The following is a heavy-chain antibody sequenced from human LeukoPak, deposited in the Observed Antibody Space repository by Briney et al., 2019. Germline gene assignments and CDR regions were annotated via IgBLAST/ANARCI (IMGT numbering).Heavy chain of an antibody. J-gene: IGHJ4*02. CDR3: ASGYSGYIYGDY. CDR1: GFTFSSYA. Sequence: GGSLRLSCAASGFTFSSYAMHWVRQAPGKGLEWVAVISYDGSNKYSADAVKGRFTISRDNSKNTLYLQMNSLRAEDTAVYYCASGYSGYIYGDYWGQGTLVTVSS. V-gene: IGHV3-30-3*01. D-gene: IGHD5-12*01. CDR2: ISYDGSNK.